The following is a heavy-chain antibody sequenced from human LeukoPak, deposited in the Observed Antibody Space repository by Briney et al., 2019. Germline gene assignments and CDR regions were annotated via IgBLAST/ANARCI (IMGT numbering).Heavy chain of an antibody. D-gene: IGHD2-2*01. V-gene: IGHV4-59*01. CDR2: IYYSGST. CDR1: GGSISSYY. J-gene: IGHJ6*02. Sequence: SETLSLTCTVSGGSISSYYWNWIRQPPGKGLEWIGYIYYSGSTNYNPSLKSRVTISVDTSKNQFSLKLSSVAAADTAVYYCARARCSSTSCYPLYYYYGMDVWGQGTTVTVSS. CDR3: ARARCSSTSCYPLYYYYGMDV.